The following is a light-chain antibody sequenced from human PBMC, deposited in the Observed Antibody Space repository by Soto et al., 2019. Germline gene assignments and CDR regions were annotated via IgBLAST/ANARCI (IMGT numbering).Light chain of an antibody. CDR3: QQYGSSPWT. CDR1: QTVSSSY. Sequence: DIVLTQSPGTLSLSPGDRATLSCRVSQTVSSSYLAWYQQKPGQAPRLLIYGASSRATGIPDRFSGSGSGTDFTLTISRLEPEDFAVYYCQQYGSSPWTFGQGTKVDIK. J-gene: IGKJ1*01. V-gene: IGKV3-20*01. CDR2: GAS.